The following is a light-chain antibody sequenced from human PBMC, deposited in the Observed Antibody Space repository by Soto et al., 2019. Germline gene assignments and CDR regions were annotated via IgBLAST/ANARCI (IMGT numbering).Light chain of an antibody. V-gene: IGLV2-14*03. CDR1: SSDVGFSNY. CDR3: SSFTSSDTDV. J-gene: IGLJ1*01. CDR2: DVS. Sequence: QSVLTQPASVSGSPGQSITISCTGTSSDVGFSNYIFWYQQHPGKAPKLIISDVSNRPSGVSNRFSGSKSANTASLTISGLQAEDGADYYCSSFTSSDTDVFGSGTKVTVL.